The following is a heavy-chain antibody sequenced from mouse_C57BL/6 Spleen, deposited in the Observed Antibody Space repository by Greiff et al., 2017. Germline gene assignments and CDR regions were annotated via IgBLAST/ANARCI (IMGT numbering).Heavy chain of an antibody. V-gene: IGHV1-52*01. Sequence: QVQLKQPGAELVRPGSSVKLSCKASGYTFTSYWMHWVKQRPIQGLEWTGNIDPSDSETHYNQKFKDKATLTVDKSSSTAYMQLSSLTSEDSAVYYCARHYDYDGYFEVWGTGTTVTVSS. CDR2: IDPSDSET. CDR3: ARHYDYDGYFEV. J-gene: IGHJ1*03. D-gene: IGHD2-4*01. CDR1: GYTFTSYW.